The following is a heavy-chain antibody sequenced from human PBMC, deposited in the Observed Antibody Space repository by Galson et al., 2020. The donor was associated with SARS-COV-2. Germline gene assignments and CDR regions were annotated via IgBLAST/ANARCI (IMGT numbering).Heavy chain of an antibody. J-gene: IGHJ4*02. Sequence: TGGSLRLSCAASGFTFSSYSMHWVRQAPGKGLEWVSYISSSSSTIYYTDSVKGRFTISRDNAKNSLYLQMNSLRDEDTAVYYCARDLGPFYGGNPGYFDYWGQGTLVTVSS. V-gene: IGHV3-48*02. CDR1: GFTFSSYS. CDR2: ISSSSSTI. D-gene: IGHD4-17*01. CDR3: ARDLGPFYGGNPGYFDY.